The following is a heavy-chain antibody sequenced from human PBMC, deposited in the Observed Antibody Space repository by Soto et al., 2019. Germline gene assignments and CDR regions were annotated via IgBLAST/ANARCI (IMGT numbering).Heavy chain of an antibody. CDR3: AGGGVRGVITRTRDYYGMDV. V-gene: IGHV5-51*01. CDR2: TYPGDSDT. J-gene: IGHJ6*02. CDR1: GYTFTKYW. Sequence: GASLKIACKASGYTFTKYWIAWLRQMPGRGLELMGITYPGDSDTRYSPSFQGQVTISADKSITTAYPQWSSLKASDTAMYYCAGGGVRGVITRTRDYYGMDVWCQGTTVTVSS. D-gene: IGHD3-10*01.